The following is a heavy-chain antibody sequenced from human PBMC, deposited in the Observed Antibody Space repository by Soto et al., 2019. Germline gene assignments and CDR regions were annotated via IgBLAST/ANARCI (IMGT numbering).Heavy chain of an antibody. J-gene: IGHJ6*02. Sequence: GASVKVSCKASGVTFSSYGISWVRQAPGQGLEWMGGIIPIFGTANYAQKFQGRVTITADESTSTAYMELSSLRSEDTAVYYCAGVDYGGNQTRSYYSYYGMDVWGQGTTVTVAS. CDR3: AGVDYGGNQTRSYYSYYGMDV. CDR2: IIPIFGTA. V-gene: IGHV1-69*13. D-gene: IGHD4-17*01. CDR1: GVTFSSYG.